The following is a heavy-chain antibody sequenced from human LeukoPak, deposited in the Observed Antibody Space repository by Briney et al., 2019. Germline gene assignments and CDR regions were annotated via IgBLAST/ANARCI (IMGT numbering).Heavy chain of an antibody. CDR2: ISSRGSTR. J-gene: IGHJ6*03. D-gene: IGHD6-13*01. Sequence: PGGSLRLSCAASGFTFSSYEMNWVRQAPGKGLQWVSCISSRGSTRYYADSVKGRFTISRDNAKNSLYLQTNSLRAEDTAVYYFARAFQELPQLYYYYYMDVWGKGTTVTVSS. CDR1: GFTFSSYE. V-gene: IGHV3-48*03. CDR3: ARAFQELPQLYYYYYMDV.